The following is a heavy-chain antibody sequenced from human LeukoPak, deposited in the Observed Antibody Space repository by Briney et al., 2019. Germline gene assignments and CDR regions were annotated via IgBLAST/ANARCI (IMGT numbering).Heavy chain of an antibody. J-gene: IGHJ6*03. D-gene: IGHD2-21*02. Sequence: GASVKVSCKASGYTFTSYYMHWVRQAPGQGLEWMGWINPNSGDTNYAQKFQGRVTMTRDTSISTAYMELSRLRSDDTAVYYCARAHCGADCYFWFSEFYYYMDVWGKGTTVTVSS. CDR1: GYTFTSYY. CDR2: INPNSGDT. V-gene: IGHV1-2*02. CDR3: ARAHCGADCYFWFSEFYYYMDV.